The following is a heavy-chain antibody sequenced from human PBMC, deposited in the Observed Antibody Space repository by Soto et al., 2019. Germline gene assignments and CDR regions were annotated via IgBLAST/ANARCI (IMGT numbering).Heavy chain of an antibody. J-gene: IGHJ4*02. V-gene: IGHV6-1*01. CDR2: TYYRPKWYN. CDR3: ARALALSGSYLRAFDS. CDR1: GDSVSSNSAA. D-gene: IGHD1-26*01. Sequence: LSQTLSLTCAISGDSVSSNSAAWNWIRQSPSRGLEWLGRTYYRPKWYNDYAVSVKSRITINPDTSKNQFSLQLNSVTPEDTAVHYCARALALSGSYLRAFDSWGQGTLDPLSS.